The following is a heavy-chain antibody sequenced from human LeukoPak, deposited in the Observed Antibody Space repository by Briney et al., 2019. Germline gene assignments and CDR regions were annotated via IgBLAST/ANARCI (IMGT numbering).Heavy chain of an antibody. V-gene: IGHV4-34*01. J-gene: IGHJ4*02. Sequence: SETLSLTCAVYGGFFSGYYWTWIRQPPGKGLEWIGEINQSGSKNYNPSLKSRVTMSVDTSKRQFSLKLISVTAADTAVYYCVSGGVGDRLAYWGQGTLVTVSS. CDR3: VSGGVGDRLAY. CDR1: GGFFSGYY. D-gene: IGHD3-10*01. CDR2: INQSGSK.